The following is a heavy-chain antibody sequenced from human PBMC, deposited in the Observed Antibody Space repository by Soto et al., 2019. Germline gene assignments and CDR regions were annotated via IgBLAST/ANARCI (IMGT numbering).Heavy chain of an antibody. D-gene: IGHD2-2*02. Sequence: GGSLRLSCSASGFTFSSYVMHWVRQAPGKGLEYVSAISSNGGSTYYADSVKGRFTISRDNSKNTLYLQMSSLRAEDTAVYYCVKDGRYCSTTSCYTSFDIWGQGTMVTISS. CDR2: ISSNGGST. V-gene: IGHV3-64D*06. J-gene: IGHJ3*02. CDR1: GFTFSSYV. CDR3: VKDGRYCSTTSCYTSFDI.